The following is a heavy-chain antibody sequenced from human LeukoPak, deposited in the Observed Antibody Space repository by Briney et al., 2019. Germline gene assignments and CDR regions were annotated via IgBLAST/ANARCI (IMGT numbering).Heavy chain of an antibody. D-gene: IGHD5-18*01. CDR2: ISYDGSSN. J-gene: IGHJ4*02. Sequence: PGGSLRLSCAASGFTFSSYAVHWVRQAPGKGLEWVAVISYDGSSNYYADSVKDRFTISRDNSKNTLYLQMNSLRAEDTAVYYCAKVRSPGYSYGYLSYWGQGTLVTVSS. CDR3: AKVRSPGYSYGYLSY. CDR1: GFTFSSYA. V-gene: IGHV3-30-3*01.